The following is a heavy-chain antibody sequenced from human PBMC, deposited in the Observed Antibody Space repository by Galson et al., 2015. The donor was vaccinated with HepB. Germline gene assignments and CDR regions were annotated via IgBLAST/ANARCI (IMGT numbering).Heavy chain of an antibody. D-gene: IGHD3-10*01. J-gene: IGHJ4*02. V-gene: IGHV2-5*02. Sequence: PALVKPTQTLTLTCTFSGFSLSSNGGDVGWIRQPPGKALEWLALIFWDDDKSYSPSLKTRLKITKDTSKNQVVLTLTNMDPIDTASYYCAHSGGYFDYWGQGILVTVSS. CDR1: GFSLSSNGGD. CDR3: AHSGGYFDY. CDR2: IFWDDDK.